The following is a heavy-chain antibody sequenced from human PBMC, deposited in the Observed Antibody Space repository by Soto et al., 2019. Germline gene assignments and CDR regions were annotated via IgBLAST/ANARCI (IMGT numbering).Heavy chain of an antibody. V-gene: IGHV4-59*12. CDR2: ISYSGTT. J-gene: IGHJ4*02. CDR3: ASRRGALDY. D-gene: IGHD3-16*01. Sequence: WTWIRQPPGKGLEWIGYISYSGTTKYNPSLNSRVTVSGETSKNQFSLKLTSVTAADTAVYYCASRRGALDYWGQGTLVTVS.